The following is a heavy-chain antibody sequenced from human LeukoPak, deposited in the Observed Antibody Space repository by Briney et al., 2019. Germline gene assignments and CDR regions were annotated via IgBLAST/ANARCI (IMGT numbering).Heavy chain of an antibody. Sequence: ASVKVSCKASGYTFTGYYMHWVRQAPGQGLGWMGWINPNSGGTNYAQKFQGRVTMTRDTSISTAYMELSRLRSDDTAVYYCARPRLDTAMYVYWGQGTLVTVSS. V-gene: IGHV1-2*02. CDR2: INPNSGGT. CDR1: GYTFTGYY. J-gene: IGHJ4*02. D-gene: IGHD5-18*01. CDR3: ARPRLDTAMYVY.